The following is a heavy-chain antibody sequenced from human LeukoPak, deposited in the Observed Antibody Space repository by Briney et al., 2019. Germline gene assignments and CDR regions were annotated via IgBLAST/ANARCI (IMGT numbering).Heavy chain of an antibody. Sequence: GGSLRLSCAASGLTFSSYSMNWVRQAPGKGLEWVSSISSGAIYLYYADSVKGRFTISRDNAKNSLSLQMNSLRSEDTAVYYCARDLSHDSSGTHAFDIWGQGTMVTVSS. CDR2: ISSGAIYL. J-gene: IGHJ3*02. V-gene: IGHV3-21*04. CDR3: ARDLSHDSSGTHAFDI. D-gene: IGHD3-22*01. CDR1: GLTFSSYS.